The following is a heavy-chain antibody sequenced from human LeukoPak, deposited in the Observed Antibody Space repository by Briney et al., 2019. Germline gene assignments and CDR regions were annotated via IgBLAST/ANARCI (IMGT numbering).Heavy chain of an antibody. J-gene: IGHJ3*02. D-gene: IGHD1-26*01. CDR1: GGTFSSYA. CDR2: IIPIFGTA. Sequence: ASVKVSCKASGGTFSSYAISWVRQAPGQGLEWMGGIIPIFGTANYAQKFQGRVTITADESTSTAYMELSSLRSEGTAVYYCARVGATGFAFDIWGQGTMVTVSS. V-gene: IGHV1-69*13. CDR3: ARVGATGFAFDI.